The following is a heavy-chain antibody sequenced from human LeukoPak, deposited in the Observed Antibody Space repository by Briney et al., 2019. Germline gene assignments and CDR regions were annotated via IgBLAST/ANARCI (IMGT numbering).Heavy chain of an antibody. V-gene: IGHV1-46*01. J-gene: IGHJ4*02. D-gene: IGHD6-6*01. Sequence: ASVKVSCKASGYTFTSYYMHWVRQAPGQGLEWMGIINPSGGSTSYAQKSQGRVTMTRDTSTSTVYMELSSLRSEDTAVYYCARADSSSSTGHYFDYWGQGTLVTVSS. CDR3: ARADSSSSTGHYFDY. CDR2: INPSGGST. CDR1: GYTFTSYY.